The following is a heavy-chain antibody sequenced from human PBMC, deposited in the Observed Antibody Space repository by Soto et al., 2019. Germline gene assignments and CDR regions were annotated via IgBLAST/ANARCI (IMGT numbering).Heavy chain of an antibody. V-gene: IGHV4-59*01. Sequence: QVQLQESGPGLVKPSETLSLTCTVSGGSISSYYWSWIRQPPGKGLEWIGYIYYSGSTNYNPSLKSRVTISVDTSKNQFSLKLSSVTAADTAVYYCAREVVDCSGGSCYFYGMDVWGQGTTVTVSS. J-gene: IGHJ6*02. CDR1: GGSISSYY. CDR3: AREVVDCSGGSCYFYGMDV. CDR2: IYYSGST. D-gene: IGHD2-15*01.